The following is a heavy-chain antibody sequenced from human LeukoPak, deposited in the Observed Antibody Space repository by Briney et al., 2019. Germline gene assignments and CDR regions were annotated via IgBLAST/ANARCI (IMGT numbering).Heavy chain of an antibody. Sequence: SETLSLTCTVSGGSVSSTIYYWGWLRQPPGKGLEWIVYISYSGSSYYPPSLKSRFTMTIDTSKNQFSLNLNSVTAADTAVYYCARSHGGYWGQGTLVTVSS. J-gene: IGHJ4*02. CDR1: GGSVSSTIYY. CDR2: ISYSGSS. CDR3: ARSHGGY. V-gene: IGHV4-39*01. D-gene: IGHD3-10*01.